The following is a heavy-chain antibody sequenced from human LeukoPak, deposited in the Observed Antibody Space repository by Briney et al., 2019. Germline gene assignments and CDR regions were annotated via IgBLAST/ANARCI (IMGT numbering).Heavy chain of an antibody. Sequence: SETLSLTCTVSGGSINSSSYYWGWIRQPPGKGLEWIGSIYYSGSTYYNPSLKSRVTISVDTSKNQFSLKLSSVTAADTAVYYCARHPGIMITFGGVIVIPLFDYWGQGTLVTVSS. CDR2: IYYSGST. V-gene: IGHV4-39*01. D-gene: IGHD3-16*02. CDR1: GGSINSSSYY. J-gene: IGHJ4*02. CDR3: ARHPGIMITFGGVIVIPLFDY.